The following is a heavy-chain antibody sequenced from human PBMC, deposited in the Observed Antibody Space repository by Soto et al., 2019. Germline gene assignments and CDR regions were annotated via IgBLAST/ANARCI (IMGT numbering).Heavy chain of an antibody. J-gene: IGHJ4*02. D-gene: IGHD3-22*01. CDR1: GGTFSSYA. Sequence: SVKVSCKASGGTFSSYAISWVRQAPGQGLEWMGGIIPIFGTANYAQKFQGRVTITADESTSTAYMELSSLRSEDTAVYYCAREVIDGSFVSYFDYWGQGTLVTVSS. CDR2: IIPIFGTA. V-gene: IGHV1-69*13. CDR3: AREVIDGSFVSYFDY.